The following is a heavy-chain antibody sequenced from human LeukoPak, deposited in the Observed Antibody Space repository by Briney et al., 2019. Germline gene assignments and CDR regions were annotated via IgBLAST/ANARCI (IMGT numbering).Heavy chain of an antibody. J-gene: IGHJ4*02. V-gene: IGHV4-39*01. D-gene: IGHD6-13*01. CDR1: GGSISSSSYY. CDR3: ARHDSPSGIAAAGGDY. CDR2: IYYSGST. Sequence: SETLSLTCTVSGGSISSSSYYWGWIRQPPGKGLEWIGSIYYSGSTYYNPSLKSRVTISVDTSKNQFSLKLSSVTAADTAVYYRARHDSPSGIAAAGGDYWGQGTLVTVSS.